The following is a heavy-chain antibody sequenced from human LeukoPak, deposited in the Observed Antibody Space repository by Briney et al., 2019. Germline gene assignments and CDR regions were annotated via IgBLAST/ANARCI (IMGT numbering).Heavy chain of an antibody. J-gene: IGHJ4*02. D-gene: IGHD2-2*01. CDR3: ATTTAASGY. Sequence: ASVKVSCKTSGFTFTGYYIHWVRQAPGQGLEWMGWINPNSGGTNYAQKFQGRVTMTRDTSISTAYMELSRLRSDDTAVYYCATTTAASGYWGQGTLVTVSS. CDR2: INPNSGGT. V-gene: IGHV1-2*02. CDR1: GFTFTGYY.